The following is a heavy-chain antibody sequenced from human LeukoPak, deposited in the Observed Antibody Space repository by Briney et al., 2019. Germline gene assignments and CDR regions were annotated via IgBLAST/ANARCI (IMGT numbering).Heavy chain of an antibody. Sequence: SETLSLTCTVSGVSVSSPTYYWSWIRQSPGKGLEWIAYIYYSGSTNYNPSLNSRVTISLDTSKNQFSLKLRSVTAADTAVYYCARVFHYSMDVWGQGTTVTVFS. CDR1: GVSVSSPTYY. CDR2: IYYSGST. V-gene: IGHV4-61*01. J-gene: IGHJ6*02. CDR3: ARVFHYSMDV.